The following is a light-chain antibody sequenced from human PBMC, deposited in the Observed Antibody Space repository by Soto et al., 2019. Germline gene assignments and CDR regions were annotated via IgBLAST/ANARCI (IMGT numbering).Light chain of an antibody. V-gene: IGKV3-15*01. J-gene: IGKJ1*01. Sequence: EIGMTHSPATLSVSPGERATLSCMASQSVSSNLAWYQQKPGQAPRLLIYGASTRATGIPARFSGIGSGTEFTITISSLQSEDFAVYYCQQYNNWPPWTFGQGTKVDIK. CDR1: QSVSSN. CDR3: QQYNNWPPWT. CDR2: GAS.